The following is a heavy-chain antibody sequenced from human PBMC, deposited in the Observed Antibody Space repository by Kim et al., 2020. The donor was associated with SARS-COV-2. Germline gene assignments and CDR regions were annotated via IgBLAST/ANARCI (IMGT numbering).Heavy chain of an antibody. V-gene: IGHV3-48*02. D-gene: IGHD3-3*01. J-gene: IGHJ5*02. CDR3: ARDFAFPITIFGVAANWFDP. Sequence: RFAISRDNAKNSLYLQMNSLRDEDTAVYYCARDFAFPITIFGVAANWFDPWGQGTLVTVSS.